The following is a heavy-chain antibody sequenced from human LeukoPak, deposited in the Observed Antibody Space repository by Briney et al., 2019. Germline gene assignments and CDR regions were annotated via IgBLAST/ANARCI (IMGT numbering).Heavy chain of an antibody. CDR1: GFTFSRHW. CDR3: ARVPGSSGYYVD. Sequence: GGSLRLSCAASGFTFSRHWMTWVRQAPGKGLEWVATINQDVDEKYYVDSVKGRFTISRDNAKNSLFLQMNSLRAEDTAVYYCARVPGSSGYYVDWGQGTLVTVSS. CDR2: INQDVDEK. J-gene: IGHJ4*02. V-gene: IGHV3-7*03. D-gene: IGHD3-22*01.